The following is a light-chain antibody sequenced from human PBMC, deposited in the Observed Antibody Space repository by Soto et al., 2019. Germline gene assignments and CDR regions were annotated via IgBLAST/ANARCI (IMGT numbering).Light chain of an antibody. CDR3: MQGQQTPII. CDR2: LGS. J-gene: IGKJ5*01. Sequence: DVVMTQSPLSLPVTPGEAASISFMSSQSLLHSNGYNYLDCYLQKPVQSPQLLTYLGSNRASGVTVRFSVRVSATECTLKISSLESVDVGIYYCMQGQQTPIIFGQGTRLEMK. V-gene: IGKV2-28*01. CDR1: QSLLHSNGYNY.